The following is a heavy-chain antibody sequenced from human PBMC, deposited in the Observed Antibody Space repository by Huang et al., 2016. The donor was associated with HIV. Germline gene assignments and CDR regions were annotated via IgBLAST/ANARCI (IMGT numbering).Heavy chain of an antibody. CDR3: ARGAPDLDSHLDH. Sequence: QVQLVQSGAEVKKPGSSVKVSCKVSGGTFNNAISWVRQAPGQGFEWMGGIIPIFGTPNYARKFQGRVTMTADESTSIAYMELSSLRSEDTAVYYCARGAPDLDSHLDHWGQGTLVTVSS. V-gene: IGHV1-69*13. D-gene: IGHD3-3*01. J-gene: IGHJ4*02. CDR1: GGTFNNA. CDR2: IIPIFGTP.